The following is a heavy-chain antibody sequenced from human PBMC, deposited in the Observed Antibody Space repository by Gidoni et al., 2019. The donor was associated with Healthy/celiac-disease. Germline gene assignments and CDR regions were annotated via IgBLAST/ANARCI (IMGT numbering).Heavy chain of an antibody. CDR3: ARDRGAIWFGELYAVFDY. Sequence: QVQLVQSGAEVKKPGASVKVSCKASGYTFTGYYMHCVRQAPGQGLEWMGWINPNSGGTNYAQKFQGRVTMTRDTSISTAYMELSRLRSDDTAVYYCARDRGAIWFGELYAVFDYWGQGTLVTVSS. D-gene: IGHD3-10*01. V-gene: IGHV1-2*02. CDR2: INPNSGGT. CDR1: GYTFTGYY. J-gene: IGHJ4*02.